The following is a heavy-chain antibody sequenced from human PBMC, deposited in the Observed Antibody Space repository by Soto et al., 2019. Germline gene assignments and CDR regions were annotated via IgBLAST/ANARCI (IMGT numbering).Heavy chain of an antibody. D-gene: IGHD4-17*01. J-gene: IGHJ4*01. CDR2: ISAYSVNT. CDR3: ARVVKAGDYGDYGRYYFDY. CDR1: GYTFTTYC. Sequence: QVQLVQSGAEVKKPGASVKVSCKASGYTFTTYCITWVRQAPGQGLEWMGWISAYSVNTNNAKKLQGRRTVTTDTSTNQVYIDLRSLRSDDTAVYYCARVVKAGDYGDYGRYYFDYWGHGTLVTVSS. V-gene: IGHV1-18*04.